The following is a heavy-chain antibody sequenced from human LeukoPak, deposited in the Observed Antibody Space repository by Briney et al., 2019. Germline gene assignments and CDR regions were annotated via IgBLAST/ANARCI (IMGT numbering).Heavy chain of an antibody. Sequence: PSETLSLTCAVYGGSFSGYYWSWIRQPPGKGLEWIGEINHSGSPNYNPSLKSRVTISVDTSKNQFSLKLSSVTAADTAVYYCARISDFWSGWIDYWGQGTLVTVSS. V-gene: IGHV4-34*01. CDR3: ARISDFWSGWIDY. D-gene: IGHD3-3*01. J-gene: IGHJ4*02. CDR2: INHSGSP. CDR1: GGSFSGYY.